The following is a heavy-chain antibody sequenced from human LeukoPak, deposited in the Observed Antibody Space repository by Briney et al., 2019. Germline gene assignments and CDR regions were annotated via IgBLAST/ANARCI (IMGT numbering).Heavy chain of an antibody. CDR2: INHSGST. CDR1: GRSFSGYY. J-gene: IGHJ4*02. D-gene: IGHD4-17*01. V-gene: IGHV4-34*01. Sequence: PSETLSLTCAVYGRSFSGYYWNWIRQPPGKGLEWIGEINHSGSTNYNPSLKSRVTISVDTSKNQFSLKLSSVTAADTAVYYCARGHGDYDYWGQGTLVTVSS. CDR3: ARGHGDYDY.